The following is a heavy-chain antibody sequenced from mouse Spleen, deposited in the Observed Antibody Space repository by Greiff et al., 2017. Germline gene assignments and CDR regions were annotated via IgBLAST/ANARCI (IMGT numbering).Heavy chain of an antibody. Sequence: QVQLQQPGAEPVRPGASVKLSCKASGYTFTSYWINWVKQRPGQGLEWIGNIYPSDSYTNYNQKFKDKATLTVDESSSTAYMQLSSPTSEDSAVYYCTTLGPFDYWGQGTTLTVSS. CDR1: GYTFTSYW. CDR3: TTLGPFDY. V-gene: IGHV1-69*02. D-gene: IGHD4-1*01. J-gene: IGHJ2*01. CDR2: IYPSDSYT.